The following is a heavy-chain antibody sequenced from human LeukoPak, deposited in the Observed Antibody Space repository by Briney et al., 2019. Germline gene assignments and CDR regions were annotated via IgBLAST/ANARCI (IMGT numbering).Heavy chain of an antibody. CDR2: INGDGTGT. CDR3: AKDLFGFGELFPMDV. CDR1: GFTFSNYW. V-gene: IGHV3-74*01. J-gene: IGHJ6*03. D-gene: IGHD3-10*01. Sequence: GGSLRLSCAASGFTFSNYWMHWVRQAPGKGLVWVSRINGDGTGTSYADSVKGRFTISRDNAKNTLYLQMNSLRAEDTAVYYCAKDLFGFGELFPMDVWGKGTTVTVSS.